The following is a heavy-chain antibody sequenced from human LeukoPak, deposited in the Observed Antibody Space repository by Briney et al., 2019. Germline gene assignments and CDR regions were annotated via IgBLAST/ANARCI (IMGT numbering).Heavy chain of an antibody. CDR1: GYSISSGYF. CDR3: ARQSAAGTNNWFDP. CDR2: MYHSGGT. J-gene: IGHJ5*02. Sequence: PSETLSLTCSVSGYSISSGYFWGWIRQPPGKGLERIGSMYHSGGTYYNPSLKSRVTISVDTSKNQFSLRLTSVTAADTAVYYCARQSAAGTNNWFDPWGQGTLVTVSS. D-gene: IGHD6-13*01. V-gene: IGHV4-38-2*02.